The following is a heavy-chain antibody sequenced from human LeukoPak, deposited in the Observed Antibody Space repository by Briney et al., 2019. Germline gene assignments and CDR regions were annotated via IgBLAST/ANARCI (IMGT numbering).Heavy chain of an antibody. Sequence: TLFLTCTVSSSSITSGGYYWNWIRQHPGKGLEWIGYIYYSRSTFYNPSLKSRVTMSVDTSKIQFSLKLSSVTAADTAVYYCARAPKGMTTVRYYYYYYMDVWGKGTTVTVSS. CDR3: ARAPKGMTTVRYYYYYYMDV. CDR1: SSSITSGGYY. D-gene: IGHD4-11*01. V-gene: IGHV4-31*03. CDR2: IYYSRST. J-gene: IGHJ6*03.